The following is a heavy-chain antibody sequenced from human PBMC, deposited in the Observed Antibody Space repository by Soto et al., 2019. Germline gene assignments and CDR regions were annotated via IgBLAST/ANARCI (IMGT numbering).Heavy chain of an antibody. V-gene: IGHV1-69*01. Sequence: QAQLMQSGAEVKKPGSSVKVSCKASGGTFSGYAINWVRQAPGQGLEWMGGIIPLLGITDYGQKFQGRITIAADESTGTAYMDLRGLRAEDTAVYYCARDPISITGTTSSEDLQHWGQGTLVSVSS. J-gene: IGHJ1*01. D-gene: IGHD1-20*01. CDR1: GGTFSGYA. CDR3: ARDPISITGTTSSEDLQH. CDR2: IIPLLGIT.